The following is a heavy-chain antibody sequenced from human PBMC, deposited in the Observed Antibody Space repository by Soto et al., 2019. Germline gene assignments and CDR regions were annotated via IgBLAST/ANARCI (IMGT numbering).Heavy chain of an antibody. CDR2: IYYSGRT. CDR1: GGSVSSGDYY. D-gene: IGHD2-21*02. J-gene: IGHJ4*02. Sequence: SETLSRTCTVSGGSVSSGDYYWSWIRQPPGKGLEWIGYIYYSGRTNYNPSLKSRVSISMDTPENRISLKLDSVTAADAGVYFCARDGMTTGDTRGPGTLVTVSS. CDR3: ARDGMTTGDT. V-gene: IGHV4-61*08.